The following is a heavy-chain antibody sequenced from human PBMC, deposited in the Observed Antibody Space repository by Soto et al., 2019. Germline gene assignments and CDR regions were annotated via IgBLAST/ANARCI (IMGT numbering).Heavy chain of an antibody. V-gene: IGHV3-64*01. CDR1: GFTFSSYS. Sequence: GGSLRLSCAASGFTFSSYSMNWVRQAPGKGLEYVSAISSNGGSTYYANSVKGRFTISRDNSKNTLYLQMGSLRAEDMAVYYCARGYQPDPNPHYYYYGMDVWGQGTTVTVSS. CDR3: ARGYQPDPNPHYYYYGMDV. J-gene: IGHJ6*02. CDR2: ISSNGGST. D-gene: IGHD2-2*01.